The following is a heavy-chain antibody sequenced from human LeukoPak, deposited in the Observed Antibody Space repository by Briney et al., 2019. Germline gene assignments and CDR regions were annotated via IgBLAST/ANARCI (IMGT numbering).Heavy chain of an antibody. Sequence: PGGSLRLSCAASGFTFSSYWMSWVRQAPGKGLEWVGFIRSKAYGGTTEYAASVKGRFTISRDDSKSIAYLQMNSLKTEDTAVYYCTRVTSPYDYGDYWGQGTLVTVSS. CDR1: GFTFSSYW. CDR3: TRVTSPYDYGDY. V-gene: IGHV3-49*04. CDR2: IRSKAYGGTT. D-gene: IGHD3-16*01. J-gene: IGHJ4*02.